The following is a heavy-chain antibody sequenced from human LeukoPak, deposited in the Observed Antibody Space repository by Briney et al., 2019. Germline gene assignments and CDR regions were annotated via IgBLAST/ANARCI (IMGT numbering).Heavy chain of an antibody. D-gene: IGHD3-16*01. CDR3: ARASAGGRFGGVISW. CDR2: IYYSGST. CDR1: GGSISSSSYY. Sequence: SETLSLTCTISGGSISSSSYYWGWIRQPPGKGLEWIGSIYYSGSTYYNPSLKSRVTISVDTSKNQFSLKLSSVTAADTAVYYCARASAGGRFGGVISWGGQGTLVTVSS. J-gene: IGHJ4*02. V-gene: IGHV4-39*07.